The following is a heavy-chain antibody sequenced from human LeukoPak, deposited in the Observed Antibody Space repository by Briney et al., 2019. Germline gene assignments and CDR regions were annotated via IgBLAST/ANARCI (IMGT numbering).Heavy chain of an antibody. D-gene: IGHD7-27*01. Sequence: SGGSLRLSCAASGFTFSSYGMHWVRQAPGKGLEWVAFIRYDGSNKYYADSVKGRFTISRDNSKNTLYLQMNSLRVEDTAVYYCTKDLTGEVDSWGQGTLVTVSS. J-gene: IGHJ4*02. V-gene: IGHV3-30*02. CDR3: TKDLTGEVDS. CDR1: GFTFSSYG. CDR2: IRYDGSNK.